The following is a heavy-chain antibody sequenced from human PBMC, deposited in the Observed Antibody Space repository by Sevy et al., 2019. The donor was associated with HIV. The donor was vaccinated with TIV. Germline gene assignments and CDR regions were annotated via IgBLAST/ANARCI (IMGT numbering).Heavy chain of an antibody. Sequence: SETLSLTCAVYGGSFSGYYWSWIRQPPGKGLEWIGEINHSGSTNYNPSLKSRVTISVDTSKNQFSLKLISVTAADTAVYYCARSIAARVHRRSDAFDIWGQGTMVTVSS. J-gene: IGHJ3*02. V-gene: IGHV4-34*01. CDR2: INHSGST. D-gene: IGHD6-6*01. CDR1: GGSFSGYY. CDR3: ARSIAARVHRRSDAFDI.